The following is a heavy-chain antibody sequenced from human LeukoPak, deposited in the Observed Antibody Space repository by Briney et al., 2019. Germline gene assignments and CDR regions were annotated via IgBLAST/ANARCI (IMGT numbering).Heavy chain of an antibody. CDR3: AKDIGRFPHALDI. D-gene: IGHD1-26*01. V-gene: IGHV3-7*03. CDR2: IKPDGSEK. CDR1: GFTFTTYW. J-gene: IGHJ3*02. Sequence: GGSLRLSCAASGFTFTTYWMTWVRQAPGKGLEWVANIKPDGSEKYYVDSVKGRFTISRDNAKNSVSLQMNSLRAEDTALYYCAKDIGRFPHALDIWGQGTMVTVSS.